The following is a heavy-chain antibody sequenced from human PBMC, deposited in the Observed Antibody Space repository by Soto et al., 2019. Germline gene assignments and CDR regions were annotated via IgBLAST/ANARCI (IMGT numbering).Heavy chain of an antibody. CDR2: ISWNTYTI. Sequence: EVQLVESGGGLVQPGRSLRLSCAASGFTFDDYAMHWVRQAPGKGLEWVSGISWNTYTIDYADSVKGRFTISRDNAKNSPYLQMNRLRAEDTALYYCTKDRVRGRFGESSFDVWGQGTMVTVSS. CDR1: GFTFDDYA. D-gene: IGHD3-10*01. CDR3: TKDRVRGRFGESSFDV. J-gene: IGHJ3*01. V-gene: IGHV3-9*01.